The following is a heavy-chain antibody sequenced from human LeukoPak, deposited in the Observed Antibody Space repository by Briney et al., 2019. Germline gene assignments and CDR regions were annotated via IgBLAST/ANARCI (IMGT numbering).Heavy chain of an antibody. CDR3: AKAAAAPGFDF. CDR1: GFTFSQYS. J-gene: IGHJ4*02. CDR2: VSGSGDRM. V-gene: IGHV3-23*01. D-gene: IGHD6-13*01. Sequence: GGSLRLSCAASGFTFSQYSMNWVRQAPGKGLEWVATVSGSGDRMYHADSVKGRFTISRDNSKNTIYLQMNSLRAEDTALYYCAKAAAAPGFDFWGQGTLVTVSP.